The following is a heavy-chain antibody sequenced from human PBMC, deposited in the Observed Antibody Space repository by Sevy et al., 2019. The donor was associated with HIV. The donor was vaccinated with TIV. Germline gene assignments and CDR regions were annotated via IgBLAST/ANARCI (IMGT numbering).Heavy chain of an antibody. V-gene: IGHV4-39*01. D-gene: IGHD6-13*01. CDR1: GGSISSGSYY. J-gene: IGHJ5*02. CDR3: ARYIAAVGNNWFDP. CDR2: IHYSGST. Sequence: SETLSLTCTVSGGSISSGSYYWGWIRQPPGKGLDWIGSIHYSGSTNYNPSLKSRVTISVDTSKNQFFLRLSSVTAADTAVYYCARYIAAVGNNWFDPWGQGTLVTVSS.